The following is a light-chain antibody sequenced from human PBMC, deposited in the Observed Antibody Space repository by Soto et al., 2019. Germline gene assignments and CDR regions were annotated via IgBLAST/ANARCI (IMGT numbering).Light chain of an antibody. Sequence: IQMTQSPSSLSASVGDRVTITCRASQSITNSLNWYQQKPGKAPKFLIYAASSLQSGVPSRFSGSGSGTDFTLTISSLQPEDFATYYCQQSYSTPTFGQGTKVEIK. V-gene: IGKV1-39*01. CDR3: QQSYSTPT. CDR1: QSITNS. J-gene: IGKJ1*01. CDR2: AAS.